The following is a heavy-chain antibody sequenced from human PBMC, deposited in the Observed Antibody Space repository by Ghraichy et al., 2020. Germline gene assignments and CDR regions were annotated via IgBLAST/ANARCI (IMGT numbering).Heavy chain of an antibody. CDR1: GFTFSYYG. D-gene: IGHD6-6*01. J-gene: IGHJ4*02. CDR2: IWYDGSNK. Sequence: GGSLRLSCAASGFTFSYYGMHWVRQAPGKGLEWVAVIWYDGSNKYYADSAKGRFTISRDNSKNTLYLQMNSLRAEDTAVYYCARGGDFSSPSDDYWGQGTLVTVSS. CDR3: ARGGDFSSPSDDY. V-gene: IGHV3-33*01.